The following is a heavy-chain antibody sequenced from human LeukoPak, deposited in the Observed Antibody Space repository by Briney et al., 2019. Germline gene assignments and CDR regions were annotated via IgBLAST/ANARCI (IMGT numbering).Heavy chain of an antibody. J-gene: IGHJ3*02. Sequence: SETPSLTCTVSGGSISSYYWSWIRQPPGKGLEWIGYIYYSGSTNYNPSLKSRVTISVDTSKNQFSLKLSSVTAADTAVYYCARVFDYKGYGAGDAFDIWGQGTMVTVSS. CDR3: ARVFDYKGYGAGDAFDI. CDR1: GGSISSYY. CDR2: IYYSGST. V-gene: IGHV4-59*01. D-gene: IGHD3-16*01.